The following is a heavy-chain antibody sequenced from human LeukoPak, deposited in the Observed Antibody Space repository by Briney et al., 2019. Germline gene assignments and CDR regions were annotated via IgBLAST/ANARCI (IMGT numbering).Heavy chain of an antibody. CDR3: ARYGDLYSEGSDY. D-gene: IGHD3-10*02. CDR1: GYSFTSYW. Sequence: GESLKISCKGSGYSFTSYWIGWVRQMPGKGLEWMGIIYPGDSDTRYSPSFQGLVTISADKSISTAYLQWSSLKASDTAMYYCARYGDLYSEGSDYWGQGTLVTVSS. V-gene: IGHV5-51*01. CDR2: IYPGDSDT. J-gene: IGHJ4*02.